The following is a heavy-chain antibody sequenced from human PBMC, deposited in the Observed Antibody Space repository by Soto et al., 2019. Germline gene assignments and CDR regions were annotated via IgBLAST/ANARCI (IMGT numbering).Heavy chain of an antibody. J-gene: IGHJ6*02. V-gene: IGHV3-23*01. CDR1: GFTFSSCA. CDR2: VTGGSGSI. CDR3: AKRSGPYYYYAMDV. Sequence: PGGSLRLSCAASGFTFSSCAMSWVRQAPGKGLEWVSTVTGGSGSIYYADSVKGRFTISRDNSKNTLYLQMNSLRAEDTAVYYCAKRSGPYYYYAMDVWGQGTTVTVSS.